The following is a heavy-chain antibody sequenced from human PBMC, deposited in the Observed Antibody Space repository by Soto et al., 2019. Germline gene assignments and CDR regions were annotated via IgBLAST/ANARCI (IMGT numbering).Heavy chain of an antibody. D-gene: IGHD3-9*01. CDR1: GGTFGSYA. V-gene: IGHV1-69*01. J-gene: IGHJ6*02. CDR3: ASSVVRYFNSYLEAYDYVMDV. Sequence: QVQLVQSGAEVKKPGSSVKVSCKASGGTFGSYAISWVRQAPGQGLEWMGGIIPIFGTANYAQKFQGRVTITVDVYTSIAYKGLSRLRSGDTAVYYCASSVVRYFNSYLEAYDYVMDVWGQGTTVTVSS. CDR2: IIPIFGTA.